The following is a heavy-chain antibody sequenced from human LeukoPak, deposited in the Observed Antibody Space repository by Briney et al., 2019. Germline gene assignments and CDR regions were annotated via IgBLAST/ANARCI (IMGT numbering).Heavy chain of an antibody. V-gene: IGHV3-21*01. CDR1: GFNFSSYS. D-gene: IGHD3-22*01. J-gene: IGHJ4*02. CDR3: ARESSGYFY. CDR2: ISSSSSFR. Sequence: PGGSLRLSCAASGFNFSSYSMNWVRQAPGTGLEWVSSISSSSSFRYYADSVKCRFTISRDNAKNSLYLQMNSLRAEDTAVYYCARESSGYFYWGQGTLVTVSS.